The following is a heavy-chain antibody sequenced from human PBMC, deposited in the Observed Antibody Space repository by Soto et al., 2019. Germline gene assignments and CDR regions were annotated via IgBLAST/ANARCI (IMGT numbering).Heavy chain of an antibody. CDR3: ARGNSYGSYWYFDL. D-gene: IGHD5-18*01. Sequence: QLQLVQSGAEVKNPGASVRVSCKASGFSFSTYGITWVRQAPGQGLEWMGWITASNGNTHYAQNLQGRVTMTTDTSTSTAYMGLWRLSSDDTAVYYCARGNSYGSYWYFDLWGRGTLVTVSS. V-gene: IGHV1-18*04. CDR1: GFSFSTYG. CDR2: ITASNGNT. J-gene: IGHJ2*01.